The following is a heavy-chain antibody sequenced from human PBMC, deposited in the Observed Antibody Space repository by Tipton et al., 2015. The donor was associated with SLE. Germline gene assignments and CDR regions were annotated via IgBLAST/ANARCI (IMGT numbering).Heavy chain of an antibody. Sequence: TLSLTCSVSGDSISSHYWSWIRQPPGKGLEWLGHISHSDIANYNPSLKSRVTISIDTSKNQFSLKVRSVTAADTATYYCAREGGWYSSSSTDDAFDLWGQGTMVTVSS. CDR3: AREGGWYSSSSTDDAFDL. CDR2: ISHSDIA. CDR1: GDSISSHY. V-gene: IGHV4-59*11. D-gene: IGHD6-6*01. J-gene: IGHJ3*01.